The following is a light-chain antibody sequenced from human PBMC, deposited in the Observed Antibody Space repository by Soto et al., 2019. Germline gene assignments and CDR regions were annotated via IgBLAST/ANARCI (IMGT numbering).Light chain of an antibody. V-gene: IGLV4-69*01. J-gene: IGLJ3*02. Sequence: QLVLTQSPSASASLGASVKLTCTLSSGHSSYAIACHQQQPEKGPRFLMNLTSDVSHIKGDGIPDRFSGSTSGAERYLTISSLQSEDEADYYCQTWGTGIHGVFGGGTKLTAL. CDR2: LTSDVSH. CDR1: SGHSSYA. CDR3: QTWGTGIHGV.